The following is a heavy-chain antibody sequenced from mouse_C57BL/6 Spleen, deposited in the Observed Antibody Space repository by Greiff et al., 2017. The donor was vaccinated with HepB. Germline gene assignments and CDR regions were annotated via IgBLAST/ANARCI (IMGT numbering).Heavy chain of an antibody. CDR3: ARCLSSYFDY. Sequence: VQLQQPGAELVKPGASVKLSCKASGYTFTSYWMQWVKQRPGQGLEWIGEIDPSDSYTNYNQKFKGKATLTVDTSSSTAYMQLSSLTSEDSAVYYCARCLSSYFDYWGQGTTLTVSS. CDR1: GYTFTSYW. V-gene: IGHV1-50*01. J-gene: IGHJ2*01. D-gene: IGHD1-1*01. CDR2: IDPSDSYT.